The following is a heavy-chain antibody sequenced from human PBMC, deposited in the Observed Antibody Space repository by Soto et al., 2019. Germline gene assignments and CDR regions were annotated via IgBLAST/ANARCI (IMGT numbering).Heavy chain of an antibody. Sequence: SETLSLTCAVYGGSFSGYHWSWIRQPPGKGLEWIGEINHSGSTNYNPSLKSRVTISVDTSKNQFSLKLSSVTAADTAVYYCARDGSSWSYYYYGMDVWGQGTTVTVSS. CDR3: ARDGSSWSYYYYGMDV. CDR1: GGSFSGYH. V-gene: IGHV4-34*01. D-gene: IGHD6-13*01. J-gene: IGHJ6*02. CDR2: INHSGST.